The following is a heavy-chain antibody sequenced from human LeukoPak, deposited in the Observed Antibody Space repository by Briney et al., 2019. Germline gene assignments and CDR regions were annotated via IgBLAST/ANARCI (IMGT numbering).Heavy chain of an antibody. Sequence: ETLSLTCAVYGGSFSGYYWSWVRQAPGKGLEWVSAISGSGGSTYYADSVKGRFTISRDNSKNTLYLQMNSLRAEDTAVYYCAKEPRSSSWYYWFDPWGQGTLVTVSS. D-gene: IGHD6-13*01. CDR2: ISGSGGST. J-gene: IGHJ5*02. CDR1: GGSFSGYY. CDR3: AKEPRSSSWYYWFDP. V-gene: IGHV3-23*01.